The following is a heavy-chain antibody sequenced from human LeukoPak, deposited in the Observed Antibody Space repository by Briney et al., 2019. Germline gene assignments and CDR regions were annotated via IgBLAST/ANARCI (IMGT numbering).Heavy chain of an antibody. D-gene: IGHD5-18*01. CDR2: IYYSGST. J-gene: IGHJ4*02. CDR1: GGSISSSSYY. CDR3: ASVEYSYTHY. V-gene: IGHV4-39*01. Sequence: SETLSLTCTVSGGSISSSSYYWGWIRQPPGKGLEWIGSIYYSGSTYCNPSLKSRVTISVDTSKNQFSLKLSSVTAADTAVYYCASVEYSYTHYWGQGTLVTVSS.